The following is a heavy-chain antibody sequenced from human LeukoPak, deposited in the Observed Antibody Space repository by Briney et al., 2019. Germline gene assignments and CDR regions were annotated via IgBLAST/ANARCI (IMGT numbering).Heavy chain of an antibody. D-gene: IGHD1-14*01. CDR1: GFTFSSYA. V-gene: IGHV3-30-3*01. J-gene: IGHJ4*02. CDR3: AREVRYYYDY. Sequence: GGSLRLSCAASGFTFSSYAMHWVRQAPGKGLEWVAVVSCDGSNKYYADSVKGRFTISRDNSKNTLYLQMNSLRAEDTAVYYCAREVRYYYDYWGQGTLVTVSS. CDR2: VSCDGSNK.